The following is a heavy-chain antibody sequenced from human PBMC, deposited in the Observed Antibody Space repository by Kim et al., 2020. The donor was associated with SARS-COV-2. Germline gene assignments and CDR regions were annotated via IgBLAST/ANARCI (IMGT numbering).Heavy chain of an antibody. J-gene: IGHJ3*02. CDR1: GYSFTSYW. CDR2: IDPSDSYT. D-gene: IGHD6-13*01. Sequence: GESLKISCKGSGYSFTSYWISWVRQMPGKGLEWMGRIDPSDSYTNYSPSFQGHVTISADKSISTAYLQWSSLKASDTAMYYCAGNRIAAAGTSMGPSVLPFDIWGQGTMVTVSS. V-gene: IGHV5-10-1*01. CDR3: AGNRIAAAGTSMGPSVLPFDI.